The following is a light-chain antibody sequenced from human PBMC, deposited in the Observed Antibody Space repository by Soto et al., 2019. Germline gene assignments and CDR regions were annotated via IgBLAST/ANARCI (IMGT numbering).Light chain of an antibody. J-gene: IGLJ7*01. CDR3: GTWDSSLSDGAV. V-gene: IGLV1-51*02. CDR2: ENN. Sequence: QSVLTQPPSVSAAPGQKVTISCSGSYSNIGHNYVSWYQQLPGTAPRLLIYENNRRPSGIPDRFSGSKSGTSATLDITGLQTGDEVDYYCGTWDSSLSDGAVFGGGTQLTVL. CDR1: YSNIGHNY.